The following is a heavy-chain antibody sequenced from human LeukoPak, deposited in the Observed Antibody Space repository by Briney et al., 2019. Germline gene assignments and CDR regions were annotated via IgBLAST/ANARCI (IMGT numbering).Heavy chain of an antibody. CDR3: TRHVGYYDSSGYKTDY. V-gene: IGHV3-73*01. CDR2: ISSKANSYAT. Sequence: GGSLRLSCAASGFTFSGSAMHWVRQASGKGLEWVGCISSKANSYATAYAASVKGRFTISRDDSKNTAYLQMNSLKTEDTAVYYCTRHVGYYDSSGYKTDYWGQGTLVTVSS. CDR1: GFTFSGSA. D-gene: IGHD3-22*01. J-gene: IGHJ4*02.